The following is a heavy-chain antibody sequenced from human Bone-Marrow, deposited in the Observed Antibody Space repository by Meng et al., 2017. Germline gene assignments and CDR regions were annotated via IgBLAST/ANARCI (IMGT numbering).Heavy chain of an antibody. J-gene: IGHJ4*02. Sequence: SETLSLTCVVSGGSFSDYYWSWIRQPPGKGLEWIGEINHSGSTNYNPSLESRATISVDTSQNNLSLKLSSVTAADTAVYYCATNSGSYYGNIDYWGQGTLVTVSS. CDR2: INHSGST. CDR3: ATNSGSYYGNIDY. CDR1: GGSFSDYY. V-gene: IGHV4-34*01. D-gene: IGHD1-26*01.